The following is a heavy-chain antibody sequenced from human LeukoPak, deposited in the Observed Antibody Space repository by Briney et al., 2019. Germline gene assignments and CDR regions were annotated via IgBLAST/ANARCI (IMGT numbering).Heavy chain of an antibody. V-gene: IGHV4-30-2*05. CDR1: GGSISSGGYS. CDR3: ARGGFLAAAGTGGYYYYMDV. Sequence: SETLSLTCAVSGGSISSGGYSWSWIRQPPGKGLEWIGYIYHSGSTYYNPFLKSRVTISVDTSKNQFSLKLSSVTAADTAVYYCARGGFLAAAGTGGYYYYMDVWGKGTTVTVSS. D-gene: IGHD6-13*01. CDR2: IYHSGST. J-gene: IGHJ6*03.